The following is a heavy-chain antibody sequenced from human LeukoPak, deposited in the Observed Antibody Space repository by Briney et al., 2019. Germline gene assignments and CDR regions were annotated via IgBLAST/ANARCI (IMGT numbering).Heavy chain of an antibody. CDR2: IYYTGST. Sequence: SETLSLTCTVSGGSTSSSSYYWGWIRQPPGKGLEWIGYIYYTGSTNYNPSLKSRVTISVDTSKCQFSLKLNSVTAADTAVYYCATIRVSGGSVAGWYFFDYWGQGNLVTVSS. CDR3: ATIRVSGGSVAGWYFFDY. D-gene: IGHD6-19*01. J-gene: IGHJ4*02. CDR1: GGSTSSSSYY. V-gene: IGHV4-61*05.